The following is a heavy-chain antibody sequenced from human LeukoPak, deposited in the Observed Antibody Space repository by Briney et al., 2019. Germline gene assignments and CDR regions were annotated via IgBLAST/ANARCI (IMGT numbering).Heavy chain of an antibody. CDR2: ISSSGSTI. CDR3: ARETTRDAFDI. V-gene: IGHV3-48*04. CDR1: GFTFSSYS. J-gene: IGHJ3*02. D-gene: IGHD1-1*01. Sequence: GGSLRLSCAASGFTFSSYSMNWVRQAPGKGLEWVSYISSSGSTIYYADSVKGRFTISRDNAKNSLYLQMNSLRAEDTAVYYCARETTRDAFDIWGQGTMVTVSS.